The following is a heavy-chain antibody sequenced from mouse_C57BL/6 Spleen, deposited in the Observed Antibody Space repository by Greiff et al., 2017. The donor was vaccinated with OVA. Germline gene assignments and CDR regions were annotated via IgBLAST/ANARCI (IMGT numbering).Heavy chain of an antibody. D-gene: IGHD2-1*01. CDR2: IDPSDSYT. V-gene: IGHV1-50*01. CDR3: SGAGYYGISAYYFAY. CDR1: GYTFTSYW. Sequence: QVQLQQPGAELVKPGASVKLSCKASGYTFTSYWMQWVKQRPGQGLEWIGEIDPSDSYTNYNQKFKGKATLTVDTSSSTAYMQLSSLTSEDSAVYDYSGAGYYGISAYYFAYWGQGTPLTVSA. J-gene: IGHJ2*01.